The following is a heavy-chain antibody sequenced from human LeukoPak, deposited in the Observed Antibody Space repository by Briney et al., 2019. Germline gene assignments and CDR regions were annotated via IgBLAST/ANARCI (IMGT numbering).Heavy chain of an antibody. J-gene: IGHJ4*02. D-gene: IGHD5-24*01. CDR3: ARGTIAHQRWLQFRRREAWSVPDY. V-gene: IGHV1-8*01. Sequence: ASVKVSCKASGYTFTSYDINWVRQATGQGLEWMGWVNPNSGNTGYAQKFQGRVTMTRNTSISTACMELSSLRSEDTAVYYCARGTIAHQRWLQFRRREAWSVPDYWGQGTLVTVSS. CDR2: VNPNSGNT. CDR1: GYTFTSYD.